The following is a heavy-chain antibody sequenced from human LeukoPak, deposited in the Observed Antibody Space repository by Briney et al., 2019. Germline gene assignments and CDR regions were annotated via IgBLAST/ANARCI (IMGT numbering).Heavy chain of an antibody. J-gene: IGHJ4*02. Sequence: GGSLRLSCAVSGFTFSPYWMRWVRQAPGKGLEWVANIKQDGSEKYYVDSVKGRFTISRDNDQNSLYLQMNSLRAEDTAVYYCARVGSTLPFDCWGQGTLVTVSS. D-gene: IGHD1-26*01. CDR3: ARVGSTLPFDC. CDR2: IKQDGSEK. CDR1: GFTFSPYW. V-gene: IGHV3-7*02.